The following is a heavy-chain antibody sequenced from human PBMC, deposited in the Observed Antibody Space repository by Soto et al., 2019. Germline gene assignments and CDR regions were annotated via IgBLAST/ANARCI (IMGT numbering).Heavy chain of an antibody. CDR1: GFSLTTSGVG. J-gene: IGHJ3*02. Sequence: QITLKESGPTLVKPTQTLTLTCTFSGFSLTTSGVGVGWIRQPPGKALEWLAHISWDDAKRSSPSLQIRLTITNDTSKNQVALTVTNMNPAATGKYYCAQRLTASADAAFDIWGQGIMVYVSS. CDR3: AQRLTASADAAFDI. CDR2: ISWDDAK. V-gene: IGHV2-5*02. D-gene: IGHD1-20*01.